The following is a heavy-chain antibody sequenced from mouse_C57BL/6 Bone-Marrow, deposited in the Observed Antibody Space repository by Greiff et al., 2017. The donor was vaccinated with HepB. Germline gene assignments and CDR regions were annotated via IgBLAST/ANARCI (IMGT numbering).Heavy chain of an antibody. D-gene: IGHD2-2*01. CDR1: GYTFTSYG. V-gene: IGHV1-81*01. CDR3: ARGGYPFAY. CDR2: IYPRSGNT. Sequence: LVESGAELARPGASVKLSCKASGYTFTSYGISWVKQRTGQGLEWIGEIYPRSGNTYYNEKFKGKATLTADKSSSTAYMELRSLTSEDSAVYFCARGGYPFAYWGQGTLVTVSA. J-gene: IGHJ3*01.